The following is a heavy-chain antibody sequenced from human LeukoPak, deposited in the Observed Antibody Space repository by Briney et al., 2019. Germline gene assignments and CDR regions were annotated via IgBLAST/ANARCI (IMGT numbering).Heavy chain of an antibody. J-gene: IGHJ4*02. CDR3: TRSLDY. D-gene: IGHD2-15*01. Sequence: GGSLRLSCAASGFTFSTYSMNWVRQAPGKGLEWVSYISSSISTMYYADSVEGRFTISRDNAKNSLYLQMNSLRTEDTAVYYCTRSLDYWGQGTLVTVSS. V-gene: IGHV3-48*01. CDR2: ISSSISTM. CDR1: GFTFSTYS.